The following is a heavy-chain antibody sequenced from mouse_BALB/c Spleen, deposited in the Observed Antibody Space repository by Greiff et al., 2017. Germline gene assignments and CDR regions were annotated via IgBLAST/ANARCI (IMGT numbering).Heavy chain of an antibody. V-gene: IGHV2-2*02. CDR2: IWSGGST. J-gene: IGHJ3*01. Sequence: VKVVESGGGLVQPGGSLKLSCAASGFTFSSYTMSWVRQTPGKGLEWLGVIWSGGSTDYNAAFISRLSISKDNSKSQVFFKMNSLQANDTAIYYCANDYRYGFAYWGQGTLVTVSA. D-gene: IGHD2-14*01. CDR1: GFTFSSYT. CDR3: ANDYRYGFAY.